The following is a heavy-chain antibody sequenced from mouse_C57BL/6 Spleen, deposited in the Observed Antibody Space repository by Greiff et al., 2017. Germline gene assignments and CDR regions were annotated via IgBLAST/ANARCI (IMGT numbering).Heavy chain of an antibody. J-gene: IGHJ4*01. V-gene: IGHV1-81*01. CDR3: ARDGIYYYGSSYSYYAMDY. Sequence: VQLQQSGAELARPGASVKLSCKASGYTFTSYGISWVKQRTGQGLEWIGEIYPRSGNTYYNEKFQGKATLTADKSSSTAYMELRSLTSEDSAVYFCARDGIYYYGSSYSYYAMDYWGQGTSVTVSS. D-gene: IGHD1-1*01. CDR2: IYPRSGNT. CDR1: GYTFTSYG.